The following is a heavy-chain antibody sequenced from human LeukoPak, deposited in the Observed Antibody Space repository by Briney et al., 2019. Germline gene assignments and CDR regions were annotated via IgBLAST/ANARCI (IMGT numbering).Heavy chain of an antibody. J-gene: IGHJ4*02. Sequence: GASVTVSCKASGYTFTSYAMHWVRQAPGQRLEWMGWINAGNGNTKYSQEFQGRVTITRDTSASTAYMELSSLRSEDMAVYYCARSRGLEYYFDYWGQGTLVTVSS. CDR3: ARSRGLEYYFDY. D-gene: IGHD1-1*01. CDR1: GYTFTSYA. V-gene: IGHV1-3*03. CDR2: INAGNGNT.